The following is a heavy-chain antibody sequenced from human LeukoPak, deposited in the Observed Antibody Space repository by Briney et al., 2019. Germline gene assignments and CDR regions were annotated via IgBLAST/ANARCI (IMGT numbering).Heavy chain of an antibody. V-gene: IGHV1-58*02. CDR1: GFTFSRCA. D-gene: IGHD5-18*01. J-gene: IGHJ3*02. CDR2: IVVGTGKK. CDR3: AAGVGYTYGLSLGATALISDI. Sequence: SVKVSCKASGFTFSRCAMQWLRQARGQRLEWIGWIVVGTGKKDYAQRFQERVTITTDMTTSTAYMELSSLRSEDTAVYYCAAGVGYTYGLSLGATALISDIWGQGTKVTVSA.